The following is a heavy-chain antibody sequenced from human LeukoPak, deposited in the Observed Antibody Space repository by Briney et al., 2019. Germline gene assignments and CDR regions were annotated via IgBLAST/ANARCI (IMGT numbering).Heavy chain of an antibody. V-gene: IGHV4-34*01. CDR3: ARAGITGTVHYFDY. D-gene: IGHD1-7*01. J-gene: IGHJ4*02. Sequence: SETLSLTCAVYGGSFSGYYWSWIRQPPGKGLEWIGEINHSGSTNYNPSLKSRVTISVDTSKNQFSLKLSSVTAADKAVYYCARAGITGTVHYFDYWGQGTLVTVSS. CDR1: GGSFSGYY. CDR2: INHSGST.